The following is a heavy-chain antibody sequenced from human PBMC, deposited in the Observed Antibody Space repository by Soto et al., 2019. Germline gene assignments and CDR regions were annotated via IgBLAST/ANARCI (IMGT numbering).Heavy chain of an antibody. J-gene: IGHJ3*01. V-gene: IGHV3-30*18. CDR1: GFTLSNYG. Sequence: PRLSCAVYGFTLSNYGMHWVRQAPGKGLEWVALISDAGTNKYFVDSVKGRFTVSRDNSRNMVYLQMNRLRAEDTAVYYCAKDYRGSSKVFDFCGQGTLVTVSS. D-gene: IGHD2-2*01. CDR3: AKDYRGSSKVFDF. CDR2: ISDAGTNK.